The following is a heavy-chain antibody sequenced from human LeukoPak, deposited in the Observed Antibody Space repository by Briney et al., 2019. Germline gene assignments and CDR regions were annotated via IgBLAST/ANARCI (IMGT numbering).Heavy chain of an antibody. J-gene: IGHJ6*03. CDR3: ARGLRYYYYYMDV. CDR2: ISSSSSTI. CDR1: GFTFSSYS. Sequence: GGSLRLSCAASGFTFSSYSMNWVRQAPGKGLEWVSYISSSSSTIYYADSVKGRFTISRDNAKNSLSLQMSSLRAEDTAVYYCARGLRYYYYYMDVWGKGTTVTVSS. V-gene: IGHV3-48*04.